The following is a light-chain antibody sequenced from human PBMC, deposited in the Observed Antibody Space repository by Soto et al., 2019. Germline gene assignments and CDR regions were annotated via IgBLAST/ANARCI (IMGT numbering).Light chain of an antibody. CDR2: GNN. V-gene: IGLV1-40*01. CDR1: SSNIGAGYD. J-gene: IGLJ1*01. CDR3: QSYDSSLSGAYV. Sequence: QSVLTQPPSVSGAPGQRVTISCTGSSSNIGAGYDVHWYQQLPGTAPKLLIYGNNNRPSGVPDRFSGSKSGTSASLAITGLQVEDEAYYYCQSYDSSLSGAYVFGTGTKLTVL.